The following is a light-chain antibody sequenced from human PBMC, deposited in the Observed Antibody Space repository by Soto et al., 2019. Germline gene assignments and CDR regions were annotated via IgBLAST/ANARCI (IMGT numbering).Light chain of an antibody. Sequence: DVVMTQSPLSLPVTLGQPASISCRSSQSLIHRDGNTYLNWFQQRPGQSPRRLIYKVSDRDSGVPDRFSGSGAGPDFTLTISRVEGEDVGVYYFMQGKHWLWTLGQGTEMVIK. V-gene: IGKV2-30*02. CDR1: QSLIHRDGNTY. CDR2: KVS. CDR3: MQGKHWLWT. J-gene: IGKJ1*01.